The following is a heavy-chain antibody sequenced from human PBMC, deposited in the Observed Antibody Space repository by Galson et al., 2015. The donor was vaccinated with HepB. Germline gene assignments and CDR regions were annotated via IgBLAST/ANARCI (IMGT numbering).Heavy chain of an antibody. J-gene: IGHJ4*02. CDR3: AREDYYYDSSGFSYFDF. D-gene: IGHD3-22*01. CDR1: GGSISSYY. V-gene: IGHV4-59*01. Sequence: ETLSLTCTVSGGSISSYYWSWIRQPPGKGLEWIGYVYYSGRTKYNPSLKSRVTISVDTSKNQFSLNLSSVAAADTAVYYCAREDYYYDSSGFSYFDFWGQGTLVTVSS. CDR2: VYYSGRT.